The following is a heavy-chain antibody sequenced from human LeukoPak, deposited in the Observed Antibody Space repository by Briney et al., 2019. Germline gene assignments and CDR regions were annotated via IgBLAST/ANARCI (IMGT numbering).Heavy chain of an antibody. J-gene: IGHJ4*02. CDR3: AKPPGYSSGWYFYY. Sequence: GGSLRLSCAASGFTFSSYAMSWVRQAPGKGLEWVSAISGSGGSTYYADSVKGRFTISRDNSKNPLYLQMNSLRAEDTAVYYCAKPPGYSSGWYFYYWGQGTLVTVSS. D-gene: IGHD6-19*01. CDR2: ISGSGGST. V-gene: IGHV3-23*01. CDR1: GFTFSSYA.